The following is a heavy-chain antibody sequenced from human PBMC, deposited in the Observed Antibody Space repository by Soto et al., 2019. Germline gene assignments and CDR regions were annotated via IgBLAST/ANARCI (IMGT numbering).Heavy chain of an antibody. V-gene: IGHV1-3*01. Sequence: QVQLVQSGAEVKKPGASVKVSCKASGYTFTSYAMHWVRQAPGQRLEWMGWINAGNGNTKYSQKFQGRVTITRDTSASTAYMELSRLRSEDTAVYYCARGHRFGELLYYLDYWGQGTLVTVSS. J-gene: IGHJ4*02. D-gene: IGHD3-10*01. CDR2: INAGNGNT. CDR3: ARGHRFGELLYYLDY. CDR1: GYTFTSYA.